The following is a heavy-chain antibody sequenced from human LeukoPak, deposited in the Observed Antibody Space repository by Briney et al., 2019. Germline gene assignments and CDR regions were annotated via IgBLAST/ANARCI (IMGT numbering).Heavy chain of an antibody. Sequence: HAGGSLRLSCAASGFTFSSYGMSWVRQAPNKGLEWVSGIRGVGDPAYYAESVKGRFTIQRDNSKNTLYLNMNSLKAEDTALYYCAKDLSSGTGRGFDSWGQGTLVSVSS. CDR2: IRGVGDPA. CDR3: AKDLSSGTGRGFDS. CDR1: GFTFSSYG. J-gene: IGHJ4*02. V-gene: IGHV3-23*01. D-gene: IGHD3/OR15-3a*01.